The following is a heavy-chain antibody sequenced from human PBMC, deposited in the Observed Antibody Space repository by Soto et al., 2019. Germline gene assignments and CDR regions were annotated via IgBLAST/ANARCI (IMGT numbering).Heavy chain of an antibody. D-gene: IGHD3-22*01. CDR3: AQGATISMLVVYYFDC. CDR1: GFTFSSYA. Sequence: GGSLRLSCAASGFTFSSYAMSWVRQAPGKGLEWVSASSGSGGSTYYADSVKGRFTISRDNSKNTLYLQMNSLRAEDTAVYYCAQGATISMLVVYYFDCWGQGTLVTVSS. CDR2: SSGSGGST. V-gene: IGHV3-23*01. J-gene: IGHJ4*02.